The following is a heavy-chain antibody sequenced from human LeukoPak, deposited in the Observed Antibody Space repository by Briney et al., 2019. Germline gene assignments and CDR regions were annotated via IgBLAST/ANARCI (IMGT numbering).Heavy chain of an antibody. CDR2: ISAHNGNT. Sequence: GASVKVSCKASGYTFDNYGITWVRQAPGQGLEWMGWISAHNGNTNYAQKPQGRVTMTTDTSTSTAYMELSSLRSEDTAVYYCARVVSGWFDYWGQGTLVTVSS. CDR1: GYTFDNYG. D-gene: IGHD6-19*01. J-gene: IGHJ4*02. V-gene: IGHV1-18*04. CDR3: ARVVSGWFDY.